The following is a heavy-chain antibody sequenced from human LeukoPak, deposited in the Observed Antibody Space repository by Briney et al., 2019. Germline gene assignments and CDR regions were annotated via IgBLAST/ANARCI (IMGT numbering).Heavy chain of an antibody. CDR3: ARGSFHWLLD. D-gene: IGHD3-9*01. V-gene: IGHV1-18*01. Sequence: ASVKVSCKASGYTFTSYGISWVRQAPGQGLEWMGWISAYNGNTNYAQKFQGRVTITADESTSTAYMELSSLRSEDTAVYYCARGSFHWLLDWGQGTLVTVSS. CDR2: ISAYNGNT. J-gene: IGHJ4*02. CDR1: GYTFTSYG.